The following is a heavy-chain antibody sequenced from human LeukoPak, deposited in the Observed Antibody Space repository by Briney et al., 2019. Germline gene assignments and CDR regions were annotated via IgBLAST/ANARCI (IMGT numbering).Heavy chain of an antibody. CDR3: ARDNWNYGSSMDV. D-gene: IGHD1-7*01. CDR2: IYYSGST. J-gene: IGHJ6*02. Sequence: SETLSLTCTVSGSSISSYYWSWIRQPPGKGLEWIGYIYYSGSTNYNPSLKSRVTISVDTSKNQFSLKLSSVTAADTAVYYCARDNWNYGSSMDVWGQGTTVTVSS. V-gene: IGHV4-59*01. CDR1: GSSISSYY.